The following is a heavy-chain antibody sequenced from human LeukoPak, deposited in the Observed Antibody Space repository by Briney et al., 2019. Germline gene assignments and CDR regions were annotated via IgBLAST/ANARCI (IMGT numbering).Heavy chain of an antibody. J-gene: IGHJ5*02. V-gene: IGHV4-4*02. Sequence: VKPSGTLSLICAVSGGSISSSNWWSWVRQPPGKGLEWIGRIYTSGSTNYNPSLKSRVTISVDTSKNQFSLKLSSVTAADTAVYYCAREGEEGYYFWFDPWGQGTLVTVSS. CDR1: GGSISSSNW. CDR2: IYTSGST. CDR3: AREGEEGYYFWFDP. D-gene: IGHD3-22*01.